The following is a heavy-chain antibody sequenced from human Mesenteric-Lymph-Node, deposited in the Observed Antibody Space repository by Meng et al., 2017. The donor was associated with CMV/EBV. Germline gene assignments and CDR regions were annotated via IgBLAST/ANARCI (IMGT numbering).Heavy chain of an antibody. CDR1: GGSFSGYF. CDR2: INHSGST. Sequence: QGQFHLWGAGVLEPSETMSVTCAVYGGSFSGYFGNWIRQSPEKGLEWIGEINHSGSTTYNPSFTSRIIISVDTSTNQISLNMSSVTAADTAVYYCARGSSYDILTGYFDYWGQGALVTGSS. CDR3: ARGSSYDILTGYFDY. D-gene: IGHD3-9*01. J-gene: IGHJ4*02. V-gene: IGHV4-34*01.